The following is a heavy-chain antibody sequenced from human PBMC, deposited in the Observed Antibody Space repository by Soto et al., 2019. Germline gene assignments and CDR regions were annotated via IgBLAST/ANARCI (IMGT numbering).Heavy chain of an antibody. CDR3: ARDHHDFWLGYQKLGY. CDR1: GFTFSSYA. V-gene: IGHV3-30-3*01. CDR2: ISYDGSNK. Sequence: GGSLRLSCAASGFTFSSYAMHWVRQAPGKGLEWVAVISYDGSNKYYADSVKGRFTISRDNSKNTLYLQMNSLRAEDTAVYYCARDHHDFWLGYQKLGYRGQGTLVPVFS. D-gene: IGHD3-3*01. J-gene: IGHJ4*02.